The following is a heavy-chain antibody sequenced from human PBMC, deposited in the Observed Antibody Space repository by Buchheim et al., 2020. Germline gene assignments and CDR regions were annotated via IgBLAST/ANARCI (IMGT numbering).Heavy chain of an antibody. J-gene: IGHJ4*02. CDR1: GGSISSSSYY. V-gene: IGHV4-39*01. D-gene: IGHD3-22*01. CDR2: IYYSGST. CDR3: ARAFHDTHDSSGYYFDY. Sequence: QLQLQESGPGLVKPSETLSLTCTVPGGSISSSSYYWGWIRQPSGKGLEWIGSIYYSGSTYYNPSLKSRVTISVDTSKNQFSLKLSSVTAADTAVYYCARAFHDTHDSSGYYFDYWGQGTL.